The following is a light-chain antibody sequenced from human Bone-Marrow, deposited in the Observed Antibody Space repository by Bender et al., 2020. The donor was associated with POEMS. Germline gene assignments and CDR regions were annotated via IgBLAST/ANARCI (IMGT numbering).Light chain of an antibody. J-gene: IGLJ2*01. CDR3: ATWDDSLSGWV. CDR2: RNN. CDR1: SSNIGSNP. V-gene: IGLV1-47*01. Sequence: QSVLTQAPSASGTPGQRVIISCSGSSSNIGSNPVNWYQQLPGTAPKLLIYRNNQRPSGVPDRFSGSKSGTSASLAISGLRSEDEADYYCATWDDSLSGWVFGGGTKLTVL.